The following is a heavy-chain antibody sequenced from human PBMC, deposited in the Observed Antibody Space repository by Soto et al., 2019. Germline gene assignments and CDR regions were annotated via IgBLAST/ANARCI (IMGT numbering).Heavy chain of an antibody. Sequence: ASVKVSCKASGYTFTSYGISWVRQAPGQGLEWMGWISAYNGNTNYAQKLQGRVTMTTDTSTSTAYMELRSLRSDDTAVYYCERTRSYYRMYVWGQETRVTSSS. CDR2: ISAYNGNT. V-gene: IGHV1-18*04. CDR3: ERTRSYYRMYV. J-gene: IGHJ6*02. CDR1: GYTFTSYG. D-gene: IGHD2-15*01.